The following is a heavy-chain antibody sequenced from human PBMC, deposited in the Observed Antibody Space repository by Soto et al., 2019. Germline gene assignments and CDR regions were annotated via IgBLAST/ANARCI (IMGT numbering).Heavy chain of an antibody. V-gene: IGHV4-30-4*01. J-gene: IGHJ5*02. Sequence: QVQLQESGPGLVKPSQTLSLTCTVSGGSISSGDYYWSWIRQPPGKGLEWIGYIYYSGSTYYNPSLKSRVTISVDTSKNQFSLKLSSVTAADTAVYYCAREGVDTAMTRLGWFDPWGQGTLVTVSS. D-gene: IGHD5-18*01. CDR1: GGSISSGDYY. CDR2: IYYSGST. CDR3: AREGVDTAMTRLGWFDP.